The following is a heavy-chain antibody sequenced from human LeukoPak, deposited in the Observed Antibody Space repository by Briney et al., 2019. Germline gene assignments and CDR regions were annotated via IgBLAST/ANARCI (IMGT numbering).Heavy chain of an antibody. J-gene: IGHJ4*02. CDR2: ISAYNGNT. CDR3: ARGSYYYDSSGYYTWGDY. V-gene: IGHV1-18*01. CDR1: GYTFTSYG. D-gene: IGHD3-22*01. Sequence: GASVKVSCKASGYTFTSYGISWVRQAPGQGLEWMGWISAYNGNTNYAQKFQGRVTMTRDTSISTAYMELSRLRSDDTAVYYCARGSYYYDSSGYYTWGDYWGQGTLVTVSS.